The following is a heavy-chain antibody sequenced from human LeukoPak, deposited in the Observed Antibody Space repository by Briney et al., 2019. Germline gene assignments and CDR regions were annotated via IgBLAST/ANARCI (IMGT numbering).Heavy chain of an antibody. CDR2: VFSGGTT. V-gene: IGHV3-53*01. J-gene: IGHJ4*02. CDR1: AFTVSSNY. Sequence: GGSLRLSCAASAFTVSSNYMSWVRQAPGKGLEWVSVVFSGGTTYYADSVKGRFTISRDNSKNTLYLQMNSLRAEDTAVYYCARGSRSPSGTYHYYFDYWGQGTLVTVSS. D-gene: IGHD1-26*01. CDR3: ARGSRSPSGTYHYYFDY.